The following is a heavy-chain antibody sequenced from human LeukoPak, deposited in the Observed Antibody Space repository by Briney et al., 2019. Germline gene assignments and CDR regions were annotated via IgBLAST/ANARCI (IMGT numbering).Heavy chain of an antibody. D-gene: IGHD2-2*01. Sequence: PGGSLRLSCAASGFTFDDYAMHWVRQAPGKGLEWVSGISWNSGSIGYADSVKGRFTISRDNAKNSLYLQMNSLRAEDTALYYCAKDLPATARYDAFDIWGQGTMVTVSS. V-gene: IGHV3-9*01. CDR1: GFTFDDYA. J-gene: IGHJ3*02. CDR2: ISWNSGSI. CDR3: AKDLPATARYDAFDI.